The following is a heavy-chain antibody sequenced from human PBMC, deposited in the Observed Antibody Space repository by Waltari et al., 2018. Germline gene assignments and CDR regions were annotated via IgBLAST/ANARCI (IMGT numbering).Heavy chain of an antibody. D-gene: IGHD2-15*01. J-gene: IGHJ1*01. V-gene: IGHV1-2*02. Sequence: QVQLVQSGAEVKKPGASVKVSCKASGYPFTGYYMHWVRQAPGHGIEWMGWINPNRGGTNYAQKFQGRVTMTRDTSISTAYMELSRLRSDDTAVYYCARDLYCSGGSCYSQYFQHWGQGTLVTVSS. CDR3: ARDLYCSGGSCYSQYFQH. CDR1: GYPFTGYY. CDR2: INPNRGGT.